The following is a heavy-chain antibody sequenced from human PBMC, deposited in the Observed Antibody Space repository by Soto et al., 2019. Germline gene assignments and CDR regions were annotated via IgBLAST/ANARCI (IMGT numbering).Heavy chain of an antibody. CDR1: GYTFTNYG. D-gene: IGHD6-13*01. V-gene: IGHV1-18*01. Sequence: QVQLVQSGAEVKKPGASVKVSCKASGYTFTNYGVSWVRQAPGQGLEWMGWISADSGNTKYTQNLQGRVNMTTDAATSPAYMEWRSLRSDDTAVYYCARDVYSRSRYPVMAVWGQGTTVTVSS. CDR3: ARDVYSRSRYPVMAV. J-gene: IGHJ6*02. CDR2: ISADSGNT.